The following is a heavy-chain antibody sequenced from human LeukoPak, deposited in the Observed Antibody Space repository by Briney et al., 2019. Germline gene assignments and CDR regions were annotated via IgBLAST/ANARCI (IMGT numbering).Heavy chain of an antibody. V-gene: IGHV1-2*02. Sequence: GASVKVSCKASGYTFTGYYMRWVRQAPGQGLEWMGWIDPNSGVTNYAQRFQGRVTMTRDTSISTAYMELSRLTSDDTAVYYCARGGKSELGTCDYWGQGTLVTVSS. CDR1: GYTFTGYY. CDR3: ARGGKSELGTCDY. D-gene: IGHD7-27*01. CDR2: IDPNSGVT. J-gene: IGHJ4*02.